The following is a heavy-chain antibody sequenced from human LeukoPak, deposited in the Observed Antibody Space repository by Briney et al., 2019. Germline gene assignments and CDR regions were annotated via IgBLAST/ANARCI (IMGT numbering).Heavy chain of an antibody. CDR1: GYTFTSYD. CDR2: MNPNSGNT. Sequence: ASVKVSCKASGYTFTSYDINWVRQATGQGLEWMGWMNPNSGNTGYAQKFQGRVTMTRNTSISTAYMELSSLGSEDTAVYYCARPRYSSLDHAFDIWGQGTMVTVSS. J-gene: IGHJ3*02. D-gene: IGHD6-19*01. CDR3: ARPRYSSLDHAFDI. V-gene: IGHV1-8*01.